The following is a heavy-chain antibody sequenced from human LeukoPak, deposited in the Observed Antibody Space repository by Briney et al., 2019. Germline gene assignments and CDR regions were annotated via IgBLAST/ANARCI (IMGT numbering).Heavy chain of an antibody. CDR2: IYYSGST. V-gene: IGHV4-39*01. CDR1: GGSISSSSYY. J-gene: IGHJ5*02. Sequence: SETLSLTCTVSGGSISSSSYYWGWIRQPPGKGLEWIGSIYYSGSTCYNPSLKSRVTISVDTSKNQFSLKLSSVTAADTAVYYCARRSDWIAYCGDCPAPWFDPWGQGIPVTVSS. CDR3: ARRSDWIAYCGDCPAPWFDP. D-gene: IGHD2-21*01.